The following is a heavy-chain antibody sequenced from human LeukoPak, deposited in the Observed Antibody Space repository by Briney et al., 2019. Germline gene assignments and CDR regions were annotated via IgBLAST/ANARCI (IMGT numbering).Heavy chain of an antibody. CDR3: ARVGQGYTYGNGLDY. CDR2: ISYDAKNK. CDR1: ATTFSGYA. V-gene: IGHV3-30*04. J-gene: IGHJ4*02. Sequence: GRSLRLSCAASATTFSGYAMHWVRQAPGKGLEWVAAISYDAKNKDYADSVKGRFTISRDNSKNTLSLQMDNLRAEDTALYFCARVGQGYTYGNGLDYWGQGALVTVSS. D-gene: IGHD5-18*01.